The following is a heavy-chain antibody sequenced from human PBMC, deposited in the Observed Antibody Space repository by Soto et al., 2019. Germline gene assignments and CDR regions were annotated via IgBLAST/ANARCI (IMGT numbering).Heavy chain of an antibody. CDR3: AKEGNRVRGPDC. CDR2: IKQDGSEK. CDR1: GFTFSSYW. V-gene: IGHV3-7*03. D-gene: IGHD3-10*01. J-gene: IGHJ4*02. Sequence: PGGSLRLSCAASGFTFSSYWMSWVRQAPGKGLEWVANIKQDGSEKYYVDSVKGRFIISRNNAKNTLYVQMNSLRAEDTAVYYCAKEGNRVRGPDCWGQGTLVTVSS.